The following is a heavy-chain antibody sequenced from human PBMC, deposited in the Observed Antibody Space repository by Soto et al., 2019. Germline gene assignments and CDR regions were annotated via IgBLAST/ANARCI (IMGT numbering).Heavy chain of an antibody. CDR1: GGSISSGDYY. CDR3: ARHVTFSQAVVVAAYDY. V-gene: IGHV4-61*08. D-gene: IGHD2-15*01. Sequence: SETLSLTCTVSGGSISSGDYYWSWIRQPPGKGLEWIGYIYYSGSTNYNPSLKSRVTISVDTSKNQFSLKLSSVTAADTAVYYCARHVTFSQAVVVAAYDYWGQGTLVTVSS. J-gene: IGHJ4*02. CDR2: IYYSGST.